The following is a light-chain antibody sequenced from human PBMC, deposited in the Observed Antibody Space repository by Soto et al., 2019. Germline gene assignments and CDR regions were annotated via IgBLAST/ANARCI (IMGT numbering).Light chain of an antibody. CDR1: SXDVGGYNY. Sequence: QSVLTQPPSASGSPGQSVTISCTGTSXDVGGYNYVSWYQQHPGKAPKLMIYEVSKRPSGVPDRFSGSKSGNTASLTVSGLQAEDEADYYCSSYAGSNIWVFGTGTKVTVL. CDR2: EVS. CDR3: SSYAGSNIWV. J-gene: IGLJ1*01. V-gene: IGLV2-8*01.